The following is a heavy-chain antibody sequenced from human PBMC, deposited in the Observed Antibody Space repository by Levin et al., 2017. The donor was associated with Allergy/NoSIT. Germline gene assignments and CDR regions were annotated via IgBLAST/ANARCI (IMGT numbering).Heavy chain of an antibody. V-gene: IGHV1-69*13. CDR2: IIPIFGTA. D-gene: IGHD3-10*01. J-gene: IGHJ4*02. CDR3: ARVGGWVRGVEVIDY. CDR1: GGTFSSYA. Sequence: SVKVSCKASGGTFSSYAISWVRQAPGQGLEWMGGIIPIFGTANYAQKFQGRVTITADESTSTAYMELSSLRSEDTAVYYCARVGGWVRGVEVIDYWGQGTLVTVSS.